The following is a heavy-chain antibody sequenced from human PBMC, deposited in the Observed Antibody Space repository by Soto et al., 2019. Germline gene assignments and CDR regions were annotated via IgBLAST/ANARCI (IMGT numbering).Heavy chain of an antibody. CDR3: ARHDTYYDILSGYYFDY. D-gene: IGHD3-9*01. J-gene: IGHJ4*02. CDR2: INPGDSET. V-gene: IGHV5-51*01. Sequence: GESLKISCKGSGYSFTSYWIAWVRQMPGKGLEWMAIINPGDSETKYSPSFQGQVTISADKSINTAYLQWSSLKASDTAMYYCARHDTYYDILSGYYFDYWGQGTQVTVSS. CDR1: GYSFTSYW.